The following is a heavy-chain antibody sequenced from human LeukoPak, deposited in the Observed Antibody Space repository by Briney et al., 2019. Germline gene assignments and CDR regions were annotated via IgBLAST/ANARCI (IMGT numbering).Heavy chain of an antibody. D-gene: IGHD1-26*01. J-gene: IGHJ6*03. CDR1: GFSFSDYY. CDR2: ISSSGSTI. CDR3: ARVYSGSYYDYYYMDV. V-gene: IGHV3-11*01. Sequence: GGSLRLSCAASGFSFSDYYVSWIRQAPGKGLEGVSYISSSGSTIYYADSVKGRFTISRDNAKNSLYLQMNSLRAEDTAVYYCARVYSGSYYDYYYMDVWGKGTTVTVSS.